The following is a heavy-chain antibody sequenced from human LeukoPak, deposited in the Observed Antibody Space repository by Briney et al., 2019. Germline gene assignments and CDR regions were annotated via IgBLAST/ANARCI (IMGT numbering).Heavy chain of an antibody. D-gene: IGHD6-19*01. CDR3: AKDKLEQWLQNWFDP. Sequence: GGSLRLSCAASRFTFSSYAMHWVRQAPGKGLEWVALISYDGSHKYYADSVKGRFTISRDNSKNTLYLQMNSLRAEDTAVYYCAKDKLEQWLQNWFDPWGQGTLVTVSS. J-gene: IGHJ5*02. CDR2: ISYDGSHK. V-gene: IGHV3-30-3*01. CDR1: RFTFSSYA.